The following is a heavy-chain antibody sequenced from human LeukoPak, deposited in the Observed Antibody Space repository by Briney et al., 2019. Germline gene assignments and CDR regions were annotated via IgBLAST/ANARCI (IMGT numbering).Heavy chain of an antibody. CDR3: ALGYCSSTSCHSLDY. Sequence: GGSLRLSCAASGFTVSSNYMSWVRQAPGKGLEWVSVIYSGGSTYYADSVKGRFTISRDNSKNTLYLQMNSLRAEDTAVYYCALGYCSSTSCHSLDYWGQGTLVTVSS. J-gene: IGHJ4*02. D-gene: IGHD2-2*01. V-gene: IGHV3-53*01. CDR1: GFTVSSNY. CDR2: IYSGGST.